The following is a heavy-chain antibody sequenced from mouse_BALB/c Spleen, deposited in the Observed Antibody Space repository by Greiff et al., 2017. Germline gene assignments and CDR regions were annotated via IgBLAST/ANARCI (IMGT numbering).Heavy chain of an antibody. V-gene: IGHV6-6*02. CDR1: GFTFSSYW. D-gene: IGHD4-1*01. CDR2: IRLKSDNYAT. J-gene: IGHJ3*01. Sequence: EVKLMESGGGLVQPGGSMKLSCVASGFTFSSYWMSWVRQSPEKGLEWVAEIRLKSDNYATHYAESVKGKFTISRDDSKSRLYLQMNSLRAEDTGIYYCTTGTDWFAYWGQGTLVTVSA. CDR3: TTGTDWFAY.